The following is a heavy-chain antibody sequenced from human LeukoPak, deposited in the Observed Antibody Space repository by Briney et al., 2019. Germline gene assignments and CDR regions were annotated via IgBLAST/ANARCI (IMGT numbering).Heavy chain of an antibody. D-gene: IGHD4/OR15-4a*01. J-gene: IGHJ4*02. V-gene: IGHV4-38-2*02. Sequence: PSETLSLTCTVSGYSISSGYYWGWIRQPPGKGLEWIGSIYHSGSTYYNPSLKSRVTISVDTSKNQFSLKLSSVTAADTAVYYWATKDYKAFTDWGQGTLVTVSS. CDR3: ATKDYKAFTD. CDR2: IYHSGST. CDR1: GYSISSGYY.